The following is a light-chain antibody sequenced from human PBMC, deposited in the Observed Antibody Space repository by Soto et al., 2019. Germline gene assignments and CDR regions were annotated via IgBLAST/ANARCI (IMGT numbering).Light chain of an antibody. Sequence: IQITQSPSSLSASLGYRFTITFRASQGIRSELAWYQQKPGKAPKLLIYAASSLQSGVPSRFSGSGSGTDFTLTISSLQPEDFATYYCQQANSFPLTFGQGTRLEN. V-gene: IGKV1-12*01. J-gene: IGKJ5*01. CDR1: QGIRSE. CDR3: QQANSFPLT. CDR2: AAS.